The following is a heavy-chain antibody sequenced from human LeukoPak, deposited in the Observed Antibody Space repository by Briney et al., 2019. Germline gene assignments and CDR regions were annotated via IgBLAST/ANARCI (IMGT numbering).Heavy chain of an antibody. Sequence: PSETLSLTCTVSGGSISSYYWSWIRQPPGKGLEWIGYIYYSGSTNYNPSLKSRVTISVDTSKNQFSLKLSSVTAADTAVYYCARELWANDAFDIWGQETMVTVSS. CDR1: GGSISSYY. V-gene: IGHV4-59*01. CDR3: ARELWANDAFDI. CDR2: IYYSGST. J-gene: IGHJ3*02. D-gene: IGHD3-10*01.